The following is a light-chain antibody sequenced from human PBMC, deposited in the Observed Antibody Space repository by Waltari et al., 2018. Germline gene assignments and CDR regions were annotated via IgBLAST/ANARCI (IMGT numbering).Light chain of an antibody. J-gene: IGKJ2*01. Sequence: EIVLTQFPASLSVSPGERATLSCRASQSVRINLACYQQKPGQSPRLLISRASSRATGVPARFSGGGSETDFSLTISSLQSEDFAVYYCQQYETWPLNTFGQGTILEIK. CDR3: QQYETWPLNT. V-gene: IGKV3-15*01. CDR1: QSVRIN. CDR2: RAS.